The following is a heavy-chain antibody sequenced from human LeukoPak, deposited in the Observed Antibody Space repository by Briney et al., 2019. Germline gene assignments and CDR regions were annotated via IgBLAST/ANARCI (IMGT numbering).Heavy chain of an antibody. D-gene: IGHD6-13*01. Sequence: SETLSLTCTVSGGSINSYYGTWIRQPPGKGLEWIGYIYNNGNTAYNPSLKSRVTISVDTCKNQFSLKLSSVTAADTAVYYCSRGGSWPGFFDYWGQGTLVTVSS. CDR2: IYNNGNT. CDR3: SRGGSWPGFFDY. J-gene: IGHJ4*02. CDR1: GGSINSYY. V-gene: IGHV4-59*01.